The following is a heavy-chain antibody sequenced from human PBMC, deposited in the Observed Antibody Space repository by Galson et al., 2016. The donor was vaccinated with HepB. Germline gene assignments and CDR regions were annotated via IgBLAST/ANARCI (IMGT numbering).Heavy chain of an antibody. V-gene: IGHV3-33*01. CDR2: ISYDGSNK. Sequence: SLRLSCAASGFTFSSYGMHWVRQAPGKGLEWVAVISYDGSNKYYVDSVQGRFTISRDNSKNTLYLQMNSLRAEDTAVYYCARETVDTAIITFQGTSDYYYYMDVWGKGTTVTVSS. CDR3: ARETVDTAIITFQGTSDYYYYMDV. CDR1: GFTFSSYG. J-gene: IGHJ6*03. D-gene: IGHD5-18*01.